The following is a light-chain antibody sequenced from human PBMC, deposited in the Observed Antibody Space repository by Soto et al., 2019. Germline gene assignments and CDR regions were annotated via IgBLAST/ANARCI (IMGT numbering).Light chain of an antibody. CDR2: EVT. CDR1: SSDVGGYDY. J-gene: IGLJ1*01. Sequence: SVLTQPASVSGSPGQSITISCTGTSSDVGGYDYVSWYQQYPGKAPKLIIYEVTNRPSGVSTRFSGSKSGNTASLTISGLQAEDEADYYCSSYTGSITLYVFGTGTKV. CDR3: SSYTGSITLYV. V-gene: IGLV2-14*01.